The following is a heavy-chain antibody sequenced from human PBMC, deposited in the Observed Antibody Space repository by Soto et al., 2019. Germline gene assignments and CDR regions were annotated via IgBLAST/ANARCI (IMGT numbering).Heavy chain of an antibody. CDR3: TRASLMYCSGGSCNFDY. J-gene: IGHJ4*02. CDR1: GFTFGDYA. D-gene: IGHD2-15*01. V-gene: IGHV3-49*03. Sequence: GGSLRLSCTASGFTFGDYAMSWFRQAPGKGLEWVGFIRSKAYGGTTEYAASVKGRFTISRDDSKSIAYLQMNSLKTEDTAVYYCTRASLMYCSGGSCNFDYWGQGTLVTVSS. CDR2: IRSKAYGGTT.